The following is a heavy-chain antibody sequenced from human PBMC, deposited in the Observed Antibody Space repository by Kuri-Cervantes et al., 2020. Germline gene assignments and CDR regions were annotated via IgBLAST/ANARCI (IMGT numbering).Heavy chain of an antibody. D-gene: IGHD5-18*01. CDR3: ARGYTWIQLWTYYFDY. Sequence: GESLKISCAASEFTFSNYGMHWVRQAPGKGLEWVAVISYDGSYKYYAGSVKGRFTISRDNSKNTLYLQMNSLRAEDTAVYYCARGYTWIQLWTYYFDYWGQGTLVTVSS. CDR2: ISYDGSYK. CDR1: EFTFSNYG. J-gene: IGHJ4*02. V-gene: IGHV3-30*03.